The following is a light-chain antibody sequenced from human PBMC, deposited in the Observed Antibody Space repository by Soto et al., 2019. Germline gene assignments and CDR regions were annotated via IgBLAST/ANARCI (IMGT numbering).Light chain of an antibody. CDR3: KQSYSTPT. CDR1: QSISSY. Sequence: DIQMTQSPSSLSASVGGRVTITCRASQSISSYLNWYQQKPGKAPKLLIYAASSLQSGVPSRFSGSGSGTDFTLTISSLQPEDFATYYCKQSYSTPTFGQGTKLEIK. J-gene: IGKJ2*01. CDR2: AAS. V-gene: IGKV1-39*01.